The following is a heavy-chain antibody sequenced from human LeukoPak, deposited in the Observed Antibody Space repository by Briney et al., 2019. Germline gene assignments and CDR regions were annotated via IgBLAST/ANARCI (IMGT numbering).Heavy chain of an antibody. Sequence: GGSLRLSCAASGFTFSSYSMNWVRRAPGKGLEWVSSISSSSSYIYYADSVKGRFTISRDNAKNSLYLQMNSLRAEDTAVYYCARDLLTTWGTMSGSLLLRPYYFDYWGQGTLVTVSS. J-gene: IGHJ4*02. CDR2: ISSSSSYI. D-gene: IGHD3-10*01. CDR1: GFTFSSYS. CDR3: ARDLLTTWGTMSGSLLLRPYYFDY. V-gene: IGHV3-21*01.